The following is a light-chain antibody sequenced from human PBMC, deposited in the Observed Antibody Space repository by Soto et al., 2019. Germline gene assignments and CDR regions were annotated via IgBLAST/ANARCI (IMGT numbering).Light chain of an antibody. CDR2: GAS. Sequence: EVLMTQSPATLSVSPGEKVTLSCWASETVATNLAWYQQKPGQAPRLLISGASTRAAGISDRFRDSGSGTEFTLTISNLRSEDSGIYYCQQYFEWPPMTFGQGTKVEI. CDR3: QQYFEWPPMT. CDR1: ETVATN. V-gene: IGKV3-15*01. J-gene: IGKJ1*01.